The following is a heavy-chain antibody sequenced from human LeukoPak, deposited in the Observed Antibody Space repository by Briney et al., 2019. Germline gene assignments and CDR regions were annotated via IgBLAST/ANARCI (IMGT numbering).Heavy chain of an antibody. J-gene: IGHJ4*02. D-gene: IGHD6-19*01. Sequence: GGSLRLPCAASGFTFSSYAMHWVRQAPGKGLEWVAVISYDGSNKYYADSVKGRFTISRDNSKNTLYLQMNSLRAEDTAVYYCSRMGIAVAGVFDYWGQGTLVTVSS. CDR3: SRMGIAVAGVFDY. CDR2: ISYDGSNK. CDR1: GFTFSSYA. V-gene: IGHV3-30*04.